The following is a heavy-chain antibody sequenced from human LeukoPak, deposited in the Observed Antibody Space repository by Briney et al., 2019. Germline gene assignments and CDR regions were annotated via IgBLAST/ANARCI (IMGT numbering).Heavy chain of an antibody. CDR2: IFYSGNT. Sequence: SETLSLTCTVSGGSISSSNYYWGWVRQPPGKGLEWIGNIFYSGNTYYNPSLKSRVTISVDTSKNQFSLRLSSVTAADTAVYYCARLGGYSYGSSYYFDYWGQGTLVTVSS. J-gene: IGHJ4*02. V-gene: IGHV4-39*01. CDR1: GGSISSSNYY. CDR3: ARLGGYSYGSSYYFDY. D-gene: IGHD5-18*01.